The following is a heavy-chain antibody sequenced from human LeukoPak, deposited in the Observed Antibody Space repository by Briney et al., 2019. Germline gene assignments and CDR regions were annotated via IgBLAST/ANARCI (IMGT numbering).Heavy chain of an antibody. CDR3: TTGQGSWYLYYFDY. J-gene: IGHJ4*02. V-gene: IGHV3-15*01. CDR1: GFTFNNAW. Sequence: PGGSLRLSCAASGFTFNNAWMSWVRQAPGKGLEWVGRIKSKTDGGTTDYAAPVKGRFTISRDDSKNTLYLQMNSLKTEDTAVYYCTTGQGSWYLYYFDYWGQGTLVTVSS. CDR2: IKSKTDGGTT. D-gene: IGHD6-13*01.